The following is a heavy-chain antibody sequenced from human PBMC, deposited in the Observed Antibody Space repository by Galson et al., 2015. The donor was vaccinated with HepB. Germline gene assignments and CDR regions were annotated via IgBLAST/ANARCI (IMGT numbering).Heavy chain of an antibody. V-gene: IGHV1-3*01. CDR3: AASPSPWGGFVATIDDYYYGMDV. CDR1: GYTFTSYA. CDR2: INAGNGNT. D-gene: IGHD5-12*01. Sequence: SVKVSCKASGYTFTSYAMHWVRQAPGQRLEWMGWINAGNGNTKYSQKFQGRVTITRDTSASTAYMELSSLRSEDTAVYYCAASPSPWGGFVATIDDYYYGMDVWGQGTTVTVSS. J-gene: IGHJ6*02.